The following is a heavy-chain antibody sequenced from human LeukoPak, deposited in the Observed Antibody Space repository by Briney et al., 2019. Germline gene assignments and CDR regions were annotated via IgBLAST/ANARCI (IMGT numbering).Heavy chain of an antibody. J-gene: IGHJ4*02. CDR2: ISGSGGST. D-gene: IGHD5-18*01. Sequence: GRSLRLSCAASGFTFSSYGMSWVRQAPGKGLEWVSTISGSGGSTSYPDSAKGRFTSSRDNSKNTLDLQMNSLGAEDTAVYYCAQRERLPVPFDYWGQGTLGTVS. CDR1: GFTFSSYG. V-gene: IGHV3-23*01. CDR3: AQRERLPVPFDY.